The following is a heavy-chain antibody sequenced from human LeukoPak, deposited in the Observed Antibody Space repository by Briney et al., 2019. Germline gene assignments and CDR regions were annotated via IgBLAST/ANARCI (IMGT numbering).Heavy chain of an antibody. V-gene: IGHV1-69*02. CDR2: IIPILGIA. Sequence: GASVKVYCKASGGTFSSYTISWVRQAPGQGLEWMGRIIPILGIANYAQKFQGRVTITADKSTSTAYMELSSLRSEDTAVYYCAKTHSPYCGGDCPFDYWGQGTLVTVSS. J-gene: IGHJ4*02. CDR1: GGTFSSYT. D-gene: IGHD2-21*02. CDR3: AKTHSPYCGGDCPFDY.